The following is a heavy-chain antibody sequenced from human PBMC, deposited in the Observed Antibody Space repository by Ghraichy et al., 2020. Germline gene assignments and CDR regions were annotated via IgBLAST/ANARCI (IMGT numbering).Heavy chain of an antibody. V-gene: IGHV4-34*01. CDR3: ARGGLETGTTFRGVGWEGDY. D-gene: IGHD3-16*01. J-gene: IGHJ4*02. CDR1: GGSFSGYY. Sequence: TLSLTCAVYGGSFSGYYWSWIRQPPGKGLEWIGEINHSGSTNYNPSLKSRVTISVDTSKNQFSLKLSSVTAADTAVYYCARGGLETGTTFRGVGWEGDYWGQGTLVTVSS. CDR2: INHSGST.